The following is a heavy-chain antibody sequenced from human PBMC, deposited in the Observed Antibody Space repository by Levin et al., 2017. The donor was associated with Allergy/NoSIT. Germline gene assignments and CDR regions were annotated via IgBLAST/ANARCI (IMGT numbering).Heavy chain of an antibody. D-gene: IGHD2-15*01. J-gene: IGHJ4*02. CDR3: ARGGYCSGGSCYSQFPVRLDY. Sequence: TGGSLRLSCAASGFTFSDYYMSWIRQAPGKGLEWVSYISSSSSYTNYADSVKGRFTISRDNAKNSLYLQMNSLRAEDTAVYYCARGGYCSGGSCYSQFPVRLDYWGQGTLVTVSS. CDR1: GFTFSDYY. V-gene: IGHV3-11*05. CDR2: ISSSSSYT.